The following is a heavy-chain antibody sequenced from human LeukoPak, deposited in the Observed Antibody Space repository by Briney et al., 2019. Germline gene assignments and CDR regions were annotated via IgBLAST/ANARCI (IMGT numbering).Heavy chain of an antibody. V-gene: IGHV3-13*04. J-gene: IGHJ6*02. Sequence: GGSLRLSCAASGFTLRSYDMHWVRQATGKGLEWVSAIGTAGDTYYPGSVKGRFTISRENAKNSLYLQMNSLRAGDTAVYYCARDRGIYGSGIGEDNGMDVWGQGTTVTVSS. CDR2: IGTAGDT. CDR3: ARDRGIYGSGIGEDNGMDV. CDR1: GFTLRSYD. D-gene: IGHD3-10*01.